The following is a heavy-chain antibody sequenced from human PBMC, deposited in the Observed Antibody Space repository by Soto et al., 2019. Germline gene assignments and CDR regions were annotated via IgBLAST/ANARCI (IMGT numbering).Heavy chain of an antibody. CDR2: IKSKTDGGTT. V-gene: IGHV3-15*01. J-gene: IGHJ5*02. CDR1: GFTFSNAW. CDR3: TTDVGVFSKRALLELGYCSSTSCNNWFDP. D-gene: IGHD2-2*01. Sequence: EVQLVESGGGLVKPGGSLRLSCAASGFTFSNAWMSWVRQAPGKGLEWVGRIKSKTDGGTTDYAAPVKGRFTISRDDSKNTLYLQMNSLKTEDTAVYYCTTDVGVFSKRALLELGYCSSTSCNNWFDPWGQGTLVTVSS.